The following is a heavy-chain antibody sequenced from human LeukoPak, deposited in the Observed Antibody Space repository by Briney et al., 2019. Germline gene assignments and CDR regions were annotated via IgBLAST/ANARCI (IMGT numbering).Heavy chain of an antibody. CDR1: GFTFNRYA. J-gene: IGHJ4*02. CDR2: ISGSGSST. V-gene: IGHV3-23*01. Sequence: GGSLRLSCAASGFTFNRYAMSWVRQAPGKGLEWVSAISGSGSSTYYADSVKGRSTISRDNSKNTLYLQMNSLRAEDTAIYYCAKKTTYDSSGYYDYWGQGTLVTVSS. CDR3: AKKTTYDSSGYYDY. D-gene: IGHD3-22*01.